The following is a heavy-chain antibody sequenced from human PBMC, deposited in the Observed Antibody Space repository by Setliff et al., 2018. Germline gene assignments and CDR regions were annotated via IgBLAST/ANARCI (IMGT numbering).Heavy chain of an antibody. CDR3: ARVGAVNYDCDS. V-gene: IGHV4-38-2*01. CDR2: IYHSGGT. J-gene: IGHJ4*02. CDR1: SYSISTNYY. D-gene: IGHD3-10*01. Sequence: PSETLSLTCAVSSYSISTNYYWGWIRQPPGKGLEWIGSIYHSGGTYYNPSLKSRVTISVDTSKNQFSLKLTSVTAADTAVYYCARVGAVNYDCDSWGQGTLVTVSS.